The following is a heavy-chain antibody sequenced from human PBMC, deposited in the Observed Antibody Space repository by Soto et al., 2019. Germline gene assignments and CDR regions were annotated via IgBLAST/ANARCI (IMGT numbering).Heavy chain of an antibody. CDR1: GFTFSSYG. CDR2: ISYDGSNK. CDR3: AKDLYYYDSSGYLIYDD. D-gene: IGHD3-22*01. V-gene: IGHV3-30*18. Sequence: GGSLRLSCAASGFTFSSYGMHWVRQAPGKGLEWVAVISYDGSNKYYADSVKGRFTISRDNSKNTLYLQMNSLRAEDTAVYYCAKDLYYYDSSGYLIYDDWGQGTLVTVSS. J-gene: IGHJ4*02.